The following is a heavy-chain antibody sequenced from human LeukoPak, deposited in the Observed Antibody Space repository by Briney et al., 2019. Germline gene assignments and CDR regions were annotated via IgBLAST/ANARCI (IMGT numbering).Heavy chain of an antibody. Sequence: ASAKVSCKASGGSFIRYAISWVRQAPGQGLEWMGGIIPIFGTANYAQKFQGRVTITADESTRTAYMELRSLRSEDTAMYYCARATVPRLYYYYGMDVWGQGTTVTVSS. CDR1: GGSFIRYA. J-gene: IGHJ6*02. D-gene: IGHD4-17*01. CDR3: ARATVPRLYYYYGMDV. CDR2: IIPIFGTA. V-gene: IGHV1-69*13.